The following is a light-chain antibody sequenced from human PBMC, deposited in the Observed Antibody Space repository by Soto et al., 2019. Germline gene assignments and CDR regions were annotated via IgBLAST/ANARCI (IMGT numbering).Light chain of an antibody. Sequence: QPVLTQLPSASASLGASVKLTCTLSSGHSSYAIAWHQQQPEKGPRYLMKLNSDGSHSKGDGIPDRFSGSSSGAERYLTISSLQSEDEADYYCQTWGTGIPWVFGGGTKLTVL. CDR3: QTWGTGIPWV. CDR2: LNSDGSH. V-gene: IGLV4-69*01. J-gene: IGLJ3*02. CDR1: SGHSSYA.